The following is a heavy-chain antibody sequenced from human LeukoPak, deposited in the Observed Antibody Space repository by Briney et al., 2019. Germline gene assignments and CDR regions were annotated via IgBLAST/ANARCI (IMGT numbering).Heavy chain of an antibody. CDR1: AFTFSSYA. Sequence: PGRSLRLSCAASAFTFSSYAMSWVRQTPGKGLEWVAIIKPDGSDIYYVDSVKGRFTISRDNAKNSLYLQMNSLRAEDTAVYYCARYLCTTGVCFLFDYWGLGTLVTVSS. V-gene: IGHV3-7*05. CDR3: ARYLCTTGVCFLFDY. D-gene: IGHD2-8*01. J-gene: IGHJ4*02. CDR2: IKPDGSDI.